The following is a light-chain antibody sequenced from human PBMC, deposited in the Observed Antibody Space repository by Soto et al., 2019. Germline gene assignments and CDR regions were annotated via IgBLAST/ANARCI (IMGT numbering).Light chain of an antibody. CDR3: QQYISYLAT. CDR2: KAS. V-gene: IGKV1-5*03. CDR1: QSISSW. J-gene: IGKJ1*01. Sequence: DIQMTQSPSTLSASVGDRVTITCRASQSISSWLAWYQQKPGKAPKLLIYKASSLESGVPSRFSGSGSGTEFTLTISSLQPDDFATYYCQQYISYLATFGQGTKVEIK.